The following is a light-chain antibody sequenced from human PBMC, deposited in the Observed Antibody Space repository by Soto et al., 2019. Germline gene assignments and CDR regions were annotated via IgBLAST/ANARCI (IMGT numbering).Light chain of an antibody. Sequence: DIQLTQSPSSLSASVGDKVTITFRASQGIDTSLAWYQQKPGKAPKLLIYAASNFQSGVPSRFSGSGSGTHFTLTISRLEPEDFAMYYCQQYGYLVTFGGGTKVDIK. CDR1: QGIDTS. V-gene: IGKV1-9*01. CDR3: QQYGYLVT. CDR2: AAS. J-gene: IGKJ4*01.